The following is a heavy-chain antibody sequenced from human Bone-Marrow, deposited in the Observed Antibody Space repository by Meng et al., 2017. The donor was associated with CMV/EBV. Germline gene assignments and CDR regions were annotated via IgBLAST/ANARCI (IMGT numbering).Heavy chain of an antibody. CDR1: GGTCSSYA. V-gene: IGHV1-69*10. CDR3: ARYQGKYYYYGMDV. J-gene: IGHJ6*02. Sequence: SSVKVSCKASGGTCSSYAISWVRQAPGQGLEWMGGIIPILGIANYAQKFQGRVTITADKSTSTAYMELSSLRSEDTAVYYCARYQGKYYYYGMDVWGQGTTVTVSS. CDR2: IIPILGIA. D-gene: IGHD4-23*01.